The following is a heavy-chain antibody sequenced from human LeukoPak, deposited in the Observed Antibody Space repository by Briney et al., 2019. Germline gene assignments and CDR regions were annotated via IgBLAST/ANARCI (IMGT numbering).Heavy chain of an antibody. CDR1: GGTFSSYA. J-gene: IGHJ4*02. CDR3: ARVVVVPAARRPLYYFDY. CDR2: IIPIFGTA. V-gene: IGHV1-69*01. D-gene: IGHD2-2*01. Sequence: ASVKVSCKASGGTFSSYAISWVRQAPGQGLEWMGGIIPIFGTANYAQKFQGRVTITADESTSTAYMELSSLRSEDTAVYYCARVVVVPAARRPLYYFDYWGQGTLATVSS.